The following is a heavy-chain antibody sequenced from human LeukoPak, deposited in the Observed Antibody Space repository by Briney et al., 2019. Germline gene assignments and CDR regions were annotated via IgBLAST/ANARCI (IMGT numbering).Heavy chain of an antibody. J-gene: IGHJ5*02. V-gene: IGHV3-30*02. CDR3: AKDSGEQWLANWFDP. D-gene: IGHD6-19*01. Sequence: GGSLRLSCAASGFTFRTYGMHWVRQAPGKGLEWVEFMRYDGSNEYYADSVKGRFTISRDNSKNTLYLQMNSLRAEDTAVYYCAKDSGEQWLANWFDPWGQGTLVTVSS. CDR1: GFTFRTYG. CDR2: MRYDGSNE.